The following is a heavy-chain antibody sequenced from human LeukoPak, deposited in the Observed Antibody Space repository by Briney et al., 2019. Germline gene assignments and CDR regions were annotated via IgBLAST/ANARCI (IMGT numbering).Heavy chain of an antibody. CDR1: GGSISSSNYY. D-gene: IGHD1-26*01. V-gene: IGHV4-61*01. CDR3: ARESREGAAAY. CDR2: IYYSGST. J-gene: IGHJ4*02. Sequence: SETLSLTCAVSGGSISSSNYYWGWIRQPPGKGLEWIGYIYYSGSTNYNPSLKSRVTISVDTSKNQFSLKLSSVTAADTAVYYCARESREGAAAYWGQGTLVTVSS.